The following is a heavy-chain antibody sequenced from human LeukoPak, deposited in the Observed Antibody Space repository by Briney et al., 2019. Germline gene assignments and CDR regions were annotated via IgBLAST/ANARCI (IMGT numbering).Heavy chain of an antibody. CDR3: ARDLTGGSLFDT. Sequence: SQTLSLTCVISGDSVSNNDAAWHWIRQSPSRDLEWLGRTYYRSKWYNDYAVSVKSRITINPGTSKNQFSLQLHSMTPEDTAVYYCARDLTGGSLFDTWGQGILVTVSS. CDR1: GDSVSNNDAA. D-gene: IGHD2-15*01. V-gene: IGHV6-1*01. CDR2: TYYRSKWYN. J-gene: IGHJ5*02.